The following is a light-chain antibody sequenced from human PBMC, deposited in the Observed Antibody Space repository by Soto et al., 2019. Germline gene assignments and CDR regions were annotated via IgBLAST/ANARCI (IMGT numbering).Light chain of an antibody. J-gene: IGLJ1*01. CDR2: EVS. CDR3: SSYTSSTFYV. CDR1: SSDVGGYNY. V-gene: IGLV2-14*01. Sequence: QSVLTQPASVSGSPGQSITISCTGTSSDVGGYNYVSWYQQHPGKAPKLMIYEVSNRPPGVSNRFSGSKSGNTASLTISGPQAEDEADYYCSSYTSSTFYVFGTGTKVTVL.